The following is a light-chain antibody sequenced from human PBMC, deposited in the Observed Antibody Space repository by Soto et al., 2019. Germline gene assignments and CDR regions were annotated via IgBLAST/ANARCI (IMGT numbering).Light chain of an antibody. J-gene: IGLJ3*02. V-gene: IGLV2-14*01. CDR2: DVS. Sequence: QSVLTQPASVSGSPGQSITLSCTGASSDVGGYNYVSWYQQHPGKAPKLVIYDVSNRPSGVSNRFSGSKSGNTASLTISGLQAEDEADYYCNSYTDSSTPWVFGGGTKVTVL. CDR1: SSDVGGYNY. CDR3: NSYTDSSTPWV.